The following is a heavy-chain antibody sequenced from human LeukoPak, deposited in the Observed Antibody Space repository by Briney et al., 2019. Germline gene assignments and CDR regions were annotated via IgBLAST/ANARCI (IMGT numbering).Heavy chain of an antibody. CDR1: GRNISSYY. CDR3: ARGPSIIAAAGIYFDY. V-gene: IGHV4-59*01. J-gene: IGHJ4*02. CDR2: IYYSGST. Sequence: SETLSLTGTVSGRNISSYYWSWIQKPPGKGLMRQGTIYYSGSTTYNPSLKSRVTISVDTSKNQFSLKLSSVTAADTAVYYCARGPSIIAAAGIYFDYWGQGTLVTVSS. D-gene: IGHD6-13*01.